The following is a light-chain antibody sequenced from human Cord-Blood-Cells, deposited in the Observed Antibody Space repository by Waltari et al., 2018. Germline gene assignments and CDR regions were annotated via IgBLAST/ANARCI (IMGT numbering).Light chain of an antibody. Sequence: QSALTQPASLSGSPGQSITIPCTGTSSDVGSYNLVSWYQQHPGKAPKLMIYEGSKRPSGVSNRFSGSKSGNTASLTISGLQAEDEADYYCCSYAGSSTVVFGGGTKLTVL. CDR2: EGS. J-gene: IGLJ2*01. V-gene: IGLV2-23*01. CDR3: CSYAGSSTVV. CDR1: SSDVGSYNL.